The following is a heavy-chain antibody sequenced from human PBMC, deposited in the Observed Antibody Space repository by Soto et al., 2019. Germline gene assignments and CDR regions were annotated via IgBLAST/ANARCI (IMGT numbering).Heavy chain of an antibody. V-gene: IGHV1-69*12. D-gene: IGHD3-22*01. CDR1: GGTFSSYA. Sequence: QVQLVQSGAEVKKPGSSVKVSCKASGGTFSSYAISWVRQAPGQGLEWMGGIIPIFGTANYAQKFQGRVTITADESTSTAYMDLSSLRSEDTAVYYCAGSIEYLTTSPYFDPWGQGTLVTVSS. CDR2: IIPIFGTA. CDR3: AGSIEYLTTSPYFDP. J-gene: IGHJ5*02.